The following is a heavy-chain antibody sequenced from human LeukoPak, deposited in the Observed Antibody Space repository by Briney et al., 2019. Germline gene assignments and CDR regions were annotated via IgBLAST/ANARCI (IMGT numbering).Heavy chain of an antibody. V-gene: IGHV4-34*01. D-gene: IGHD3-9*01. CDR1: GGSFSGYY. J-gene: IGHJ5*02. Sequence: SETLSLTCAVYGGSFSGYYWSWIRQPPGKGLEWIGEINHSGSTNYNPSLKSRVTISIDTSKNQFSLKLNSVTAADTAVYYCARAIASYYDILTGQGNWFDPWGQGTLVTVSS. CDR3: ARAIASYYDILTGQGNWFDP. CDR2: INHSGST.